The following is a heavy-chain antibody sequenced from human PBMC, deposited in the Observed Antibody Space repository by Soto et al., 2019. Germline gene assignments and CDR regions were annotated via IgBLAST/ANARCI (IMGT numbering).Heavy chain of an antibody. Sequence: PSETLSLTCTVSGGSISSGDYYWSWIRQPPGKGLEWIGDIYHSGSTYYNPSLKSRVTISVDKSKNQFSLKLSSVTAADTAVYYCARDLWLHDAFDIWGQGTMVTVSS. J-gene: IGHJ3*02. CDR3: ARDLWLHDAFDI. CDR2: IYHSGST. V-gene: IGHV4-30-4*01. D-gene: IGHD5-12*01. CDR1: GGSISSGDYY.